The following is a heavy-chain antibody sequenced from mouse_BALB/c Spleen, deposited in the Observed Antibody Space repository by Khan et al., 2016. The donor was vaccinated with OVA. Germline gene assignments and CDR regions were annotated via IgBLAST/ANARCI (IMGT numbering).Heavy chain of an antibody. J-gene: IGHJ3*01. CDR2: ISSGGDYT. D-gene: IGHD4-1*01. CDR3: ASHLTGSFAY. V-gene: IGHV5-6*01. CDR1: GFTFSSYS. Sequence: EVQLVESGGDLVKPGGSLKLSCAASGFTFSSYSMSWVRQTPDKRLEWVATISSGGDYTYYPDSVKGRFTISRDNAKKTLYLKMSSLKSEDTAMYYCASHLTGSFAYWGQGTLVTVSA.